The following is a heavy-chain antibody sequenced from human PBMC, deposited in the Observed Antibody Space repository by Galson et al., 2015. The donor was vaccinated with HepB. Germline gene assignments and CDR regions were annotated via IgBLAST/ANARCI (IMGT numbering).Heavy chain of an antibody. CDR1: GYTFTSYA. CDR2: INAGNGNT. J-gene: IGHJ6*02. D-gene: IGHD4-17*01. V-gene: IGHV1-3*01. Sequence: SVKVSCKASGYTFTSYAMHWVRQAPGQRLEWMGWINAGNGNTKYSQKFQGRVTITRDTSASTAYMELSSLRSEDTAVYYCAVRSTVAYYYYGMDVRGQGTTVTVSS. CDR3: AVRSTVAYYYYGMDV.